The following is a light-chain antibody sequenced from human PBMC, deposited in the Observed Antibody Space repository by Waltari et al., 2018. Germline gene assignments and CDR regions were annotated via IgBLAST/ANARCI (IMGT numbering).Light chain of an antibody. J-gene: IGLJ2*01. Sequence: SFELTQPPSVSVSPGQTASITCPGDKLGNKYACWYQQKPGQSPVLVIYQDTRRPSGNPERFSGSNSGNTATLTISGTQAMDEADYYCQAWDSSTVIFGGGTKLTVL. CDR3: QAWDSSTVI. CDR2: QDT. V-gene: IGLV3-1*01. CDR1: KLGNKY.